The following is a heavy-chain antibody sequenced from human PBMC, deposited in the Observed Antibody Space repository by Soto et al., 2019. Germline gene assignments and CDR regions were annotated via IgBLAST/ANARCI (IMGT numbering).Heavy chain of an antibody. Sequence: HPGGSLRLSCAASGFTFSNYGMHWVRQAPGKGLEWVAVIWYDGGNKYYADSVKGRFTISRDNSKNTLYLQMNSLRAEDTAVYYCARDDIPGRAVAIYGLDVWGQGTTVTVSS. D-gene: IGHD6-19*01. J-gene: IGHJ6*02. CDR1: GFTFSNYG. CDR3: ARDDIPGRAVAIYGLDV. CDR2: IWYDGGNK. V-gene: IGHV3-33*01.